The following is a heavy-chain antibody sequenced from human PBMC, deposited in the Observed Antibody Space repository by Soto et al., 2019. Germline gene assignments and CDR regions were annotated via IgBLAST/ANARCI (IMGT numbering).Heavy chain of an antibody. CDR3: ARGSCSGGSCYGGYWFDP. CDR1: GDSVSSNSAA. J-gene: IGHJ5*02. CDR2: TYYRSKWYN. D-gene: IGHD2-15*01. V-gene: IGHV6-1*01. Sequence: SQTLSLTCAISGDSVSSNSAAWNWIRQSPSRGLEWLGRTYYRSKWYNDYAVSVKSRITINPDTSKNQFSLQLNSVTPEDTAVYYCARGSCSGGSCYGGYWFDPWGQGTLVIVSA.